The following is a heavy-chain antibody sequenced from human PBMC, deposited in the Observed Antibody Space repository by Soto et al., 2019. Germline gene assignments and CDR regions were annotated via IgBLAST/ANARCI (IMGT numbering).Heavy chain of an antibody. CDR1: GFTFSSYG. J-gene: IGHJ6*02. V-gene: IGHV3-30*18. D-gene: IGHD1-26*01. CDR3: AKEGGSYSDIYYYYGMAV. CDR2: ISYDGSNK. Sequence: QVQLVESGGGVVQPGRSLRLSCAASGFTFSSYGMHWVRQAPGKGLEWVAVISYDGSNKYYADSVKGRFTISRDNSKNTLYLQMNSLRAEDTAVYYCAKEGGSYSDIYYYYGMAVWGQGTTVTVSS.